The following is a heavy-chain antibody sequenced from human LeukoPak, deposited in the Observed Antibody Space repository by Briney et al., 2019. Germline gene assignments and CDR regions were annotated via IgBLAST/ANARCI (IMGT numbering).Heavy chain of an antibody. D-gene: IGHD2-15*01. CDR2: INHSGST. Sequence: SETLSLTCAVYGVSFSGYYWSCIRQPPRKGLEWIGEINHSGSTNYNPSLKSRVTISVDTSKNQFSLKLSSVTAADTALYYCVSYCSGGRCDDWGQGTLVTVSS. V-gene: IGHV4-34*01. CDR3: VSYCSGGRCDD. J-gene: IGHJ4*02. CDR1: GVSFSGYY.